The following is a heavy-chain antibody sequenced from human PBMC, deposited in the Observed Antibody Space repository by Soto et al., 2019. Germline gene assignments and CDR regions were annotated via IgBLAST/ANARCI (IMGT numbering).Heavy chain of an antibody. Sequence: PSETLSLTCAVSGGSISSSNWWSWVRQPPGKGLEWIGEIYHSGSTNYNPSLKSRVTISVDKSKNQFSLKLSSVTAADTAVYYCARTYYDFWSRHRTNWFDPWGQGTLVTVSS. D-gene: IGHD3-3*01. CDR3: ARTYYDFWSRHRTNWFDP. V-gene: IGHV4-4*02. J-gene: IGHJ5*02. CDR2: IYHSGST. CDR1: GGSISSSNW.